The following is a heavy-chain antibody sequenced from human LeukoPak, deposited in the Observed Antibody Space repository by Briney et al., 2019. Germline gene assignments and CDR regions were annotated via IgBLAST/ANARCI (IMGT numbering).Heavy chain of an antibody. CDR2: ISAGGSNT. CDR1: GFTFSSYA. V-gene: IGHV3-23*01. CDR3: AKDDLQSGSYYPDY. Sequence: GGSLRLSCAASGFTFSSYAMSWVRRAPGKGLEWVSGISAGGSNTYYADSVKGRFTISRDNPKNTLYLQVHSLRAEDTAVYFCAKDDLQSGSYYPDYWGQGTLVTVSS. J-gene: IGHJ4*02. D-gene: IGHD1-26*01.